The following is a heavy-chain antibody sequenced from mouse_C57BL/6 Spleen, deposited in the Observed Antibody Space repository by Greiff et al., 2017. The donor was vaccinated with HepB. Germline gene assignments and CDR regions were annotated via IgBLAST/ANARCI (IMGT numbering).Heavy chain of an antibody. CDR2: IDPSDSET. Sequence: VQLQQPGAELVRPGSSVKLSCKASGYTFTSYWMHWVKQRPIQGLEWIGNIDPSDSETHYNQKFKDKATLTVDKSSSTAYMQLSSLTSEDSAVYYCARRDYYSKGYFDYWGQGTTLTVSS. D-gene: IGHD2-5*01. V-gene: IGHV1-52*01. CDR1: GYTFTSYW. CDR3: ARRDYYSKGYFDY. J-gene: IGHJ2*01.